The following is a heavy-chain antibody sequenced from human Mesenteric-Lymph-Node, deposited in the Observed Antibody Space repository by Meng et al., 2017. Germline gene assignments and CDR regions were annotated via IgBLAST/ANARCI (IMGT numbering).Heavy chain of an antibody. V-gene: IGHV4-61*02. CDR3: ARETPLTGGFDY. Sequence: LRLSCTVSGGSISSGSYYWSWIRQPAGKGLEWIGRIYTSGSTNYNPSLKSRVTISVDTSKNQFSLKLSSVTAADTAVYYCARETPLTGGFDYWGQGTLVTVSS. J-gene: IGHJ4*02. CDR1: GGSISSGSYY. CDR2: IYTSGST. D-gene: IGHD7-27*01.